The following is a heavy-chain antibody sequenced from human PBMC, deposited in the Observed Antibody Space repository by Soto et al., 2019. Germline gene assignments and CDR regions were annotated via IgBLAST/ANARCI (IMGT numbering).Heavy chain of an antibody. CDR2: ISSSGRRT. V-gene: IGHV3-23*01. D-gene: IGHD6-13*01. Sequence: GGSLRLSCGTSGFTFANFGMGWVRQAPGKGLYWVSGISSSGRRTYYADSVKGRFTISRDNSKNTLYLQMNSLRAEDTAVYYCAKTEQLSSYNWFDPWGQGTLVTVSS. CDR1: GFTFANFG. J-gene: IGHJ5*02. CDR3: AKTEQLSSYNWFDP.